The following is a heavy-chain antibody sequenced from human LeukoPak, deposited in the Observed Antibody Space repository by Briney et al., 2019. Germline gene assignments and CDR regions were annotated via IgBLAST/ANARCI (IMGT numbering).Heavy chain of an antibody. Sequence: PGRSLRLSCAASGFTFSSYWMHWVRQAPGKGLVWVSRINNDGSNTVYADSVKGRFTISRDNAKNTLYLQLNSLRGEDTALYFCARGSYGPDYWGQGTLVTVSS. J-gene: IGHJ4*02. CDR2: INNDGSNT. D-gene: IGHD3-10*01. CDR1: GFTFSSYW. V-gene: IGHV3-74*01. CDR3: ARGSYGPDY.